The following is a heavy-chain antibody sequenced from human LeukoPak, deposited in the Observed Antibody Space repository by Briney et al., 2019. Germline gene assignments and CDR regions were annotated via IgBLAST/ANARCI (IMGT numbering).Heavy chain of an antibody. J-gene: IGHJ6*03. V-gene: IGHV4-59*01. D-gene: IGHD6-6*01. CDR2: NYYTGST. CDR3: ANAYSSSSSYYYYYMDV. CDR1: GGSISSYY. Sequence: PSETLSLTCTVSGGSISSYYWSWIRQPPGKGLEWTGYNYYTGSTNNNPSLKSRVSISVDTSKNQFSLKLSSVTAADTAVYYCANAYSSSSSYYYYYMDVWGKGTTVTVSS.